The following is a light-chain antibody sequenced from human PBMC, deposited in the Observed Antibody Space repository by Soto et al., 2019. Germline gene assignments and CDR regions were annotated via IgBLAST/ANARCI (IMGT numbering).Light chain of an antibody. CDR3: QQRSNSPPWIT. V-gene: IGKV3D-20*02. J-gene: IGKJ5*01. Sequence: EIVLTQSPGTLSLSPGERATLSCRASQTVSTNYLAWYQQKPGQAPRLLIYGASKRATGIPDRFSGSGSGTDFTLTISSLEPEDSAVYYCQQRSNSPPWITFGQGTRLEIK. CDR2: GAS. CDR1: QTVSTNY.